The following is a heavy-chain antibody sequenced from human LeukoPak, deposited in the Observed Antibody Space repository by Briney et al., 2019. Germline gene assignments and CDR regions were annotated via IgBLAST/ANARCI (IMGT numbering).Heavy chain of an antibody. Sequence: GASVKVSCKASGGTFRSYAISWVRQAPGQGLEWMGGIIPIFGTANYAQKFQGRVTITADESTSTAYMELSSLRSEDTAVYYCARSLRAVVVAASWFDPWGQGTLVTVSS. D-gene: IGHD2-15*01. J-gene: IGHJ5*02. CDR3: ARSLRAVVVAASWFDP. CDR1: GGTFRSYA. CDR2: IIPIFGTA. V-gene: IGHV1-69*01.